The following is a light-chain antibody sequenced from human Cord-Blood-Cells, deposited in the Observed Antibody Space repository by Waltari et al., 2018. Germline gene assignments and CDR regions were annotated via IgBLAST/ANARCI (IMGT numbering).Light chain of an antibody. J-gene: IGLJ3*02. CDR2: EDN. CDR3: QSYDSSNWV. Sequence: NFMLTQPHSVSESPGKTVTISCTRSSGSIASNYVQWYQQRPGSSPTTVIYEDNQRPSGVPVRFSGSIDSSSNSASLTSSVLKTEDEADYYCQSYDSSNWVFGGGTKLTVL. V-gene: IGLV6-57*01. CDR1: SGSIASNY.